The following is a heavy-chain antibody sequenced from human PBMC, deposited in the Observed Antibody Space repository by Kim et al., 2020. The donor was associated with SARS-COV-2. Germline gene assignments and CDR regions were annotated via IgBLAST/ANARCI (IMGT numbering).Heavy chain of an antibody. CDR1: GGSISSSSYY. J-gene: IGHJ6*02. CDR2: IYYSGST. CDR3: FSQPSPGYYYGMVF. D-gene: IGHD2-2*01. Sequence: SETLSLTCTVSGGSISSSSYYWGWIRQPPGKGLEWIGSIYYSGSTYYNPSLKSRVTISVDTSKNQFSLKLSSVTAADTAVYYCFSQPSPGYYYGMVFWGQGTTVTVSS. V-gene: IGHV4-39*07.